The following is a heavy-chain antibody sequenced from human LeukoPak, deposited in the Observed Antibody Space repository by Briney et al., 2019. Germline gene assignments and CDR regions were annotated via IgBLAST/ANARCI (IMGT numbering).Heavy chain of an antibody. CDR2: ISWDGGST. CDR1: GFTFDDYT. CDR3: ANGYCTNGVCYYFDY. J-gene: IGHJ4*02. V-gene: IGHV3-43*01. Sequence: GGSLRLSCAASGFTFDDYTMHWVRQAPGKGLEWVSLISWDGGSTYYADSVKGRFTISRDNSKNSLYLQMNSLRTEDTALYYCANGYCTNGVCYYFDYWGQGTLVTVSS. D-gene: IGHD2-8*01.